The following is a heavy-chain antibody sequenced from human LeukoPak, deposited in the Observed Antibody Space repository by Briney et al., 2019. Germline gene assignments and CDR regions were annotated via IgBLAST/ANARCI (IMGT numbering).Heavy chain of an antibody. Sequence: PSQTLSLTCTVSGGSISSYYWSSIRHPPPKRLERLGRIYTTGSTNTTPSPTRRVTMSVDTSKNQFSLKLSSVTAADTAVYYCARTMVRGVIIFDYWGQGTLVTVSS. D-gene: IGHD3-10*01. V-gene: IGHV4-4*07. CDR3: ARTMVRGVIIFDY. J-gene: IGHJ4*02. CDR2: IYTTGST. CDR1: GGSISSYY.